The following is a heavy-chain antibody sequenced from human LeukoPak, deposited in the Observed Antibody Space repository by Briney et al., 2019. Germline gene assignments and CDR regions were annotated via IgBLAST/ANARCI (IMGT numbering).Heavy chain of an antibody. CDR2: IIPIFGTA. D-gene: IGHD4-17*01. V-gene: IGHV1-69*06. CDR1: GGTFSNYA. J-gene: IGHJ6*03. CDR3: ARDHPPTVTLYYYYYMDV. Sequence: ASVKVSCKASGGTFSNYAISWVRQAPGQGLEWMGRIIPIFGTANYAQKFQGRVTITADNSTSTAYMELSSLRSEDTAVYYCARDHPPTVTLYYYYYMDVWGKGTTVTVSS.